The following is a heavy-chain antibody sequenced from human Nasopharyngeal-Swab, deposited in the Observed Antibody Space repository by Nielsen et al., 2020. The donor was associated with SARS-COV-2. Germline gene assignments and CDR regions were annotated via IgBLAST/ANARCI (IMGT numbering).Heavy chain of an antibody. CDR1: GGSISSYY. CDR2: IYCSGST. CDR3: ARGGNYDFWSGYYPNSYYYYYGMDV. J-gene: IGHJ6*02. V-gene: IGHV4-59*01. Sequence: GSLRLSCTASGGSISSYYWSWIRQPPGKGLEWIGYIYCSGSTNYNPSLKSRVTISVDTSKNQFSLKLSSVTAADTAVYYCARGGNYDFWSGYYPNSYYYYYGMDVWGQGTTVTVSS. D-gene: IGHD3-3*01.